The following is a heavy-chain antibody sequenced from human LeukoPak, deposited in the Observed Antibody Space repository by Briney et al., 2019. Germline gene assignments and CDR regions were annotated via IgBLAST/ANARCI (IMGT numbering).Heavy chain of an antibody. Sequence: GGSLRLSCAASGFTFSSYEMNWVRQAPGKGLEWVSYISSSGSTIYYADSVKGRFTISRDNAKNSLYLQMNSLRAGDTAVYYCARGKKDDSGSYPADYWGQGTLVTVSS. J-gene: IGHJ4*02. V-gene: IGHV3-48*03. CDR3: ARGKKDDSGSYPADY. CDR2: ISSSGSTI. D-gene: IGHD3-10*01. CDR1: GFTFSSYE.